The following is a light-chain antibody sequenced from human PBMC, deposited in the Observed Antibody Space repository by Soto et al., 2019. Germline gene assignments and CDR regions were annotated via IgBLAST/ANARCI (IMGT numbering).Light chain of an antibody. CDR3: QQYDSSRSYT. CDR1: QSISSVY. J-gene: IGKJ2*01. V-gene: IGKV3-20*01. CDR2: GAS. Sequence: EIVLTQSPGTLSLSPGERATLSCRASQSISSVYLARYQQKPGQAPRLLLYGASTRATGIPDRFSGSGSGKYFTLTISRLEPEALAVYYCQQYDSSRSYTFGQETNVELK.